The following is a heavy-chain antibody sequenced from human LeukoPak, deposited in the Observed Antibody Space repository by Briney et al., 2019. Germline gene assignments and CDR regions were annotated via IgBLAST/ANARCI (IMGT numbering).Heavy chain of an antibody. V-gene: IGHV1-58*02. CDR2: IVVGNNNT. J-gene: IGHJ4*02. Sequence: SVKVSCKASGFTFTTSPIQWVRQGRGQRLEWIGWIVVGNNNTNYAQKFQERVTFTRDMSTSTAYMELSSLRSEDTAVYYCAVDANYCSGGSCYSYDYRGQGTLVTVSS. CDR3: AVDANYCSGGSCYSYDY. CDR1: GFTFTTSP. D-gene: IGHD2-15*01.